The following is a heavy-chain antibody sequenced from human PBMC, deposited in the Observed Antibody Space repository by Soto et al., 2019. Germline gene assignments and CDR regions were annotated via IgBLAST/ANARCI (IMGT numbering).Heavy chain of an antibody. V-gene: IGHV4-34*01. D-gene: IGHD6-6*01. CDR1: GGSFSGYY. J-gene: IGHJ5*02. CDR2: INHSGST. Sequence: SETLSLTCAVYGGSFSGYYWSWIRQPPGKGLEWIGEINHSGSTNYNPSLKSRVTISVDTSKNQFSLKLSSVTAADTAVYYCARGRGRRREYSSSSKGVWFDPWGQGTLVTVSS. CDR3: ARGRGRRREYSSSSKGVWFDP.